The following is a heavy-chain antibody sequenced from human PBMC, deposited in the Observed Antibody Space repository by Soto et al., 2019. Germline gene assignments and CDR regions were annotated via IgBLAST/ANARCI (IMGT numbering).Heavy chain of an antibody. V-gene: IGHV4-30-2*01. J-gene: IGHJ4*02. CDR2: INHSGST. Sequence: PPYTLSLASGVSGDTVSTGGYAWAWVRQPPGKALEWIGEINHSGSTNYNPSLKSRVTISVDTSKNQFSLKLSSVTAADTAVYSCARNVVVVAAPSHFDCWGQGTLVTVSS. D-gene: IGHD2-15*01. CDR1: GDTVSTGGYA. CDR3: ARNVVVVAAPSHFDC.